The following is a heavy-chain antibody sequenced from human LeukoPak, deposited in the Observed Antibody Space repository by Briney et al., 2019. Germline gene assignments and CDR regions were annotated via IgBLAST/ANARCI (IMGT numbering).Heavy chain of an antibody. CDR2: IYSGGST. J-gene: IGHJ4*02. CDR1: GFTVSSNY. CDR3: ARETRYYDSSGYHAAFDY. V-gene: IGHV3-53*01. Sequence: GGSLRLSCAASGFTVSSNYMSWVRQAPGKGLEWVSVIYSGGSTYYADSVKGRFTISRDNSKNTLYLQMNSLRAEDTAVHYCARETRYYDSSGYHAAFDYWGQGTLVTVSS. D-gene: IGHD3-22*01.